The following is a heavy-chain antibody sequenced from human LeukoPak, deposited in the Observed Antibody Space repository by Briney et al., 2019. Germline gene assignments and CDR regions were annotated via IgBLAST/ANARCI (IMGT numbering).Heavy chain of an antibody. CDR2: MNPNSGNT. J-gene: IGHJ4*02. CDR3: ASGSVGYSSSWYEY. D-gene: IGHD6-13*01. Sequence: GASVKVSCKASGYTFTSYDINWVRQATGQGLEWMGGMNPNSGNTGYAQKFQGRVTITRNTSISTAYMELSSLRSEDTAVYYCASGSVGYSSSWYEYWGQGTLVTVSS. V-gene: IGHV1-8*03. CDR1: GYTFTSYD.